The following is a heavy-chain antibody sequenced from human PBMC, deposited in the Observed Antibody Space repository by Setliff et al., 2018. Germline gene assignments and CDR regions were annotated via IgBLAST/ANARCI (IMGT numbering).Heavy chain of an antibody. D-gene: IGHD1-26*01. CDR3: AKGRVGATIGGSFDY. CDR1: GFTLSADW. Sequence: GGSLRLSCAASGFTLSADWMHWVRQAPGQGLTWVSRINRDGTTTNYADSVMGRFTISRDNSKNTLYLQMNSLRAEDTAVYYCAKGRVGATIGGSFDYWGQGTLVTVSS. CDR2: INRDGTTT. V-gene: IGHV3-74*01. J-gene: IGHJ4*02.